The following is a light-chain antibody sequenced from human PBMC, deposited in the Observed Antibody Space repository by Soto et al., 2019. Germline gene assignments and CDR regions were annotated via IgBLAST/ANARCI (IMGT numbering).Light chain of an antibody. Sequence: QMTQSPSSLSASLGEKIIITCRASRDVGSDVSWYQQKPGQAPKLLIYAASNLYTGVPSRFSGSRSGTEFTLTISSLQPEDFASYYCLQDYGDPWTFGQGTKVDIK. CDR3: LQDYGDPWT. CDR2: AAS. V-gene: IGKV1-6*01. CDR1: RDVGSD. J-gene: IGKJ1*01.